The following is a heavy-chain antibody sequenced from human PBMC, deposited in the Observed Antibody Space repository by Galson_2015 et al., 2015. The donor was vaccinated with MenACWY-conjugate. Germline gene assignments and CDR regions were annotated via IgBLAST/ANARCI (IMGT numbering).Heavy chain of an antibody. V-gene: IGHV3-74*01. D-gene: IGHD1-26*01. CDR2: INPGGSST. CDR3: AKTLGASFYFDS. CDR1: GFIFNTYW. J-gene: IGHJ4*02. Sequence: SLRLSCAASGFIFNTYWMHWVRHAPGKGLVWVSRINPGGSSTTYADSVKDRFTISRDNAKNTLYLQMNSLRPEDTAVCYCAKTLGASFYFDSWGQGTLFTVPS.